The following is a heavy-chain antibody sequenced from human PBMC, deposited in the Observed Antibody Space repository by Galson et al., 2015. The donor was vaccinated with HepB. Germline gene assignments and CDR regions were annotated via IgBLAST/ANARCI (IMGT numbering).Heavy chain of an antibody. J-gene: IGHJ5*02. CDR2: IKQDGSEK. Sequence: SLRLSCAASGFTFSSYWMSWVRQAPGKGLEWVANIKQDGSEKYYVDSVKGRFTISRDNAKNSLYLQMNSLRAEDTAVYYCARGSVGLRGGGSFFDPWGQGTLVTVSS. V-gene: IGHV3-7*01. CDR1: GFTFSSYW. CDR3: ARGSVGLRGGGSFFDP. D-gene: IGHD3-10*01.